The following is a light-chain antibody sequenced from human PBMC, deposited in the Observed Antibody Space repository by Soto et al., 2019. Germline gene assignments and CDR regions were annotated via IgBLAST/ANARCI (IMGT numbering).Light chain of an antibody. V-gene: IGKV1-39*01. CDR1: QSISSD. CDR3: QQSYSTPPT. CDR2: AAS. Sequence: DIQVTQFPSSVASSVGDRITITCRASQSISSDYISYQQKPANDPKRLIYAASSLQSGVTPNSCSSGCGRDFTLTISSMQPEDFATYYCQQSYSTPPTFGQGTKVDI. J-gene: IGKJ1*01.